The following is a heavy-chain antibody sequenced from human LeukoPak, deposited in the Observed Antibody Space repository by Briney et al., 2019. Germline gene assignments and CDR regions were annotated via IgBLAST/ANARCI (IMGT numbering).Heavy chain of an antibody. D-gene: IGHD3-10*01. CDR3: ARSPALLWFGELHPYYFDY. CDR1: GYTFTGYY. J-gene: IGHJ4*02. CDR2: INPNSGGT. Sequence: GASVTVSCKASGYTFTGYYMHWVRQAPGQGLEWMGWINPNSGGTNYAQKFQGRVTMTRDTSISTAYMELSRLRSDDTAVYYCARSPALLWFGELHPYYFDYWSQGTLVTVSS. V-gene: IGHV1-2*02.